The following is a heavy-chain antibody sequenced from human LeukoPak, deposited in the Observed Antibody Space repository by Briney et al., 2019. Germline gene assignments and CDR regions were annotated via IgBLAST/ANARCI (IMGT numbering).Heavy chain of an antibody. D-gene: IGHD3-16*01. CDR1: DGSISSSSYY. CDR2: IYYGSVFYSVST. CDR3: ARDLPTITYADY. Sequence: SETLSLTCIVSDGSISSSSYYWGWIRQPPGKGLEWIGSIYYGSVFYSVSTYYNPSLKSRVTMSGDTSKNQFSLKLSSVTAADTAAYCCARDLPTITYADYWGQGTLVTVSS. V-gene: IGHV4-39*07. J-gene: IGHJ4*02.